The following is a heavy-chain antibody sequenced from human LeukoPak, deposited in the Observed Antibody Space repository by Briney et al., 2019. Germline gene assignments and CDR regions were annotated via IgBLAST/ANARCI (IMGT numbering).Heavy chain of an antibody. J-gene: IGHJ5*02. CDR2: IYPGDSDT. CDR3: GRSIQLWPPVWVDP. D-gene: IGHD5-18*01. Sequence: GESLKISCKGSGYSFTSYWIGWLRQMPGNSLEWMGTIYPGDSDTRYSPSFLSQVSISADKTISNAYLLWSSLMTSENATFYCGRSIQLWPPVWVDPWGRGTLVSVPS. CDR1: GYSFTSYW. V-gene: IGHV5-51*01.